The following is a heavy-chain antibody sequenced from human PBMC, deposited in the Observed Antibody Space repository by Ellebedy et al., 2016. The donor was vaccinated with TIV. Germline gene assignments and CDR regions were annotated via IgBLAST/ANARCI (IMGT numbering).Heavy chain of an antibody. J-gene: IGHJ4*02. V-gene: IGHV4-59*01. CDR2: IYYTGST. D-gene: IGHD4-23*01. CDR3: ARYLFPGPVGYFDN. Sequence: MPSETLSLTCTVSGGSISRSYWSWIRQSPGKGLDWVGYIYYTGSTYYTPSLKSRVTISVDTSKNQFSLKLSSVTAADTAVYYCARYLFPGPVGYFDNWGQGTLVTVSS. CDR1: GGSISRSY.